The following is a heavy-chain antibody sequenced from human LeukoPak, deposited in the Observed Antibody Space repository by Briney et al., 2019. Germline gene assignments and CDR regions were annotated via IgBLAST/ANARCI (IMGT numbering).Heavy chain of an antibody. CDR3: ARGGIYDFWSGYYSRDWFDP. Sequence: PSETLSLTCTVSGGCISSSSYYWGSIRHPPGEGLEWIGSIYYSGSTYYNPSLKSRVTISVDTSKNQFSLKLSSVTAADTAVYYCARGGIYDFWSGYYSRDWFDPWGQGTLVTVSS. CDR1: GGCISSSSYY. J-gene: IGHJ5*02. V-gene: IGHV4-39*07. CDR2: IYYSGST. D-gene: IGHD3-3*01.